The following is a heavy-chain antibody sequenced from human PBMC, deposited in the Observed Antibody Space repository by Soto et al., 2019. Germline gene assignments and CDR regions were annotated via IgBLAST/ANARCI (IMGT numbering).Heavy chain of an antibody. J-gene: IGHJ4*02. CDR2: IYRTGST. Sequence: SETLSLTCAVSGGSFTSNNWWTWVRQPPGQGLEWIGEIYRTGSTNYNPSLKSRVTISLDKSENQFSLKVSSLTAADTAVYYCASRDPGTSVDYWGQGTLVTVS. CDR3: ASRDPGTSVDY. V-gene: IGHV4-4*02. D-gene: IGHD1-7*01. CDR1: GGSFTSNNW.